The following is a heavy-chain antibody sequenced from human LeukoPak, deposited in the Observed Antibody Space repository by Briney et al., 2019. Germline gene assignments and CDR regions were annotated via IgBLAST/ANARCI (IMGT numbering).Heavy chain of an antibody. J-gene: IGHJ4*02. CDR1: GYTFTCYY. D-gene: IGHD2-2*01. CDR2: INPNSGGT. V-gene: IGHV1-2*02. Sequence: ASVKVSFKASGYTFTCYYMHWVRQAPGQGLEWMGWINPNSGGTNYAQKFQGRVTMTRDTSISTAYMELSRLRSDDTAVYYCARGLKVVPAAIYYWGQGTLVTVSS. CDR3: ARGLKVVPAAIYY.